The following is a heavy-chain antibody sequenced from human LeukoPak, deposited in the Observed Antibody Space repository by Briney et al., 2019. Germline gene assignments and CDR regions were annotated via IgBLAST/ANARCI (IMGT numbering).Heavy chain of an antibody. D-gene: IGHD2-2*01. CDR2: INHSGST. Sequence: IPSETLSLTCAVYGGSFSGYYWSWIRQPPGKGLEWIGEINHSGSTNYNPSLKSRVTISVDTSKNQFSLKLSPVTAADTAVYYCAAGCSSTSCYWYYYTDVWGKGTTVTVSS. CDR1: GGSFSGYY. V-gene: IGHV4-34*01. CDR3: AAGCSSTSCYWYYYTDV. J-gene: IGHJ6*03.